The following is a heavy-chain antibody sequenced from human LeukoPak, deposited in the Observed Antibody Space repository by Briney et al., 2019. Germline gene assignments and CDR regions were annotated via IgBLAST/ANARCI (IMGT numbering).Heavy chain of an antibody. Sequence: PGGSLRLSCAASGFTFSNAWMSWVRQAPGKGLEWVGRIKSKTDGGTTDYAAPVKGRFTISRDDSKNTLYLQMGSLRAEDMAVYYRARGSTQVADDFWSGVRWDKNFDYWGQGTLVTVSS. CDR2: IKSKTDGGTT. D-gene: IGHD3-3*01. CDR3: ARGSTQVADDFWSGVRWDKNFDY. V-gene: IGHV3-15*01. J-gene: IGHJ4*02. CDR1: GFTFSNAW.